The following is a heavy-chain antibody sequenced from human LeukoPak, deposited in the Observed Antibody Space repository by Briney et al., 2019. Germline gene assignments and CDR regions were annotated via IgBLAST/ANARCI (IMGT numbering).Heavy chain of an antibody. D-gene: IGHD5-18*01. CDR2: VYTSGSP. CDR1: GDSISSHY. CDR3: ARARGYSYGLDY. J-gene: IGHJ4*02. V-gene: IGHV4-4*07. Sequence: PSETLSLTCTVSGDSISSHYWSWIRQPAGKGLEWIGRVYTSGSPNYNPSLRIRLTLSVDTSENQFSLKLSSVTAADTAVYFCARARGYSYGLDYWGQGILVTVSS.